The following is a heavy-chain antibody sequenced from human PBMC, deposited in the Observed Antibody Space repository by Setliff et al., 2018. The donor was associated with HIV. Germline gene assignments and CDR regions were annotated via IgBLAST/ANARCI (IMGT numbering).Heavy chain of an antibody. J-gene: IGHJ4*02. CDR3: ARGGSRGSWYWDY. CDR1: GGSMNDYY. Sequence: PSETLSLTCTVSGGSMNDYYWSWVRQPAGKTLEWLGRISSSGISTYNPSLKSRVSISVDRSKNHFSLRLSSVTAADTAVYYCARGGSRGSWYWDYWGQGTLVTVSS. V-gene: IGHV4-4*07. CDR2: ISSSGIS. D-gene: IGHD6-13*01.